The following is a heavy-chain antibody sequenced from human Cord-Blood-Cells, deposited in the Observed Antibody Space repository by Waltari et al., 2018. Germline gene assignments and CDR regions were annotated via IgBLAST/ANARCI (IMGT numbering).Heavy chain of an antibody. J-gene: IGHJ3*02. V-gene: IGHV1-46*01. CDR2: INPSGGST. Sequence: QVQLVQSGAEVKKPGASVKVSCKASGYTFTSYYMHWVRQAPGQGVEWMGIINPSGGSTSYAQRFQGRVTMTRDTSPSTVDMELRSLRSEDTAVYYGARGREWEDAFDIWVQCTMVTVSS. CDR3: ARGREWEDAFDI. CDR1: GYTFTSYY. D-gene: IGHD1-26*01.